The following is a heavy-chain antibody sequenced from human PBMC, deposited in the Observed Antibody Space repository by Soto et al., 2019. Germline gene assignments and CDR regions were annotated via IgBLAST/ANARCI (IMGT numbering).Heavy chain of an antibody. V-gene: IGHV3-23*01. CDR2: ITYSGATT. Sequence: PGGSLRLSCAASGFTFSTNAMSWVRQAPGKGLEGVSVITYSGATTYYADSVKGRLTISRDNSKKTLYLQMNSLRAEDTAIYYCAKVKSSRYYPQYFDYWGQGPLVTVSS. D-gene: IGHD2-15*01. CDR3: AKVKSSRYYPQYFDY. J-gene: IGHJ4*02. CDR1: GFTFSTNA.